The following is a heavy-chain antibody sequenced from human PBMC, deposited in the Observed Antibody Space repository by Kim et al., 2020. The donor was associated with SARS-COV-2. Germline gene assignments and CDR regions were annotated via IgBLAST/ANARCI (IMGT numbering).Heavy chain of an antibody. CDR2: IYYSGST. J-gene: IGHJ3*02. CDR1: GGSISSYY. Sequence: SETLSLTCTVSGGSISSYYWSWIRQPPGKGLEWIGYIYYSGSTNYNPSLKSRVTISVDTSKNQFSLKLSSVTAADTAVYYCARESGYYDSSDAFDIWGQGTMVTVSS. V-gene: IGHV4-59*13. D-gene: IGHD3-22*01. CDR3: ARESGYYDSSDAFDI.